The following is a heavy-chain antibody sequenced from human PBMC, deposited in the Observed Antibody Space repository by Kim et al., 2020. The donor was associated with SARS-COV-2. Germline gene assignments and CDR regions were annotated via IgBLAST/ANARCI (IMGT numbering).Heavy chain of an antibody. J-gene: IGHJ6*04. V-gene: IGHV4-39*01. CDR1: GGSISSSSYY. CDR3: ARHESYYYYRMDV. Sequence: SETLSLTCTVSGGSISSSSYYWGWIRQPPGKGLEWIGSIYYSGSTYYNPSLKRRVTISVDTSKNQFSLKLSSMTAADTAVYYCARHESYYYYRMDVWGTGTTVTVSS. CDR2: IYYSGST.